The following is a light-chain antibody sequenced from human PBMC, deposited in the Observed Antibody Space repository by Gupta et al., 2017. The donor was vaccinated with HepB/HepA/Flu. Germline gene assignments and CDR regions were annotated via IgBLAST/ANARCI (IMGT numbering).Light chain of an antibody. J-gene: IGLJ3*02. Sequence: QSALTQPPSLSGAPGQKVTISCTGSSPNIGAGYDVHWYQHLPGAAPKLLIYGNNTRPSGVPDRFSGSKYGTSASLAITGLQADDDADYYCQSYDSARSGWVFGGGTKLTVL. CDR1: SPNIGAGYD. V-gene: IGLV1-40*01. CDR2: GNN. CDR3: QSYDSARSGWV.